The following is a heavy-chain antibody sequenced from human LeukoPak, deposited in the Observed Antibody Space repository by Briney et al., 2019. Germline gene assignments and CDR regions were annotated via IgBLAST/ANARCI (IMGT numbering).Heavy chain of an antibody. CDR2: IYYTGST. V-gene: IGHV4-59*11. CDR3: ARSDGAGASDY. J-gene: IGHJ4*02. Sequence: SETLSLTWSVSGGSISSHCWSWMRQPPGKGMEWIGYIYYTGSTDYNPSLKSRVTISVDTSNNQLSLKLSSVTAADAAVYYCARSDGAGASDYWGQGTLVTVSS. D-gene: IGHD1-26*01. CDR1: GGSISSHC.